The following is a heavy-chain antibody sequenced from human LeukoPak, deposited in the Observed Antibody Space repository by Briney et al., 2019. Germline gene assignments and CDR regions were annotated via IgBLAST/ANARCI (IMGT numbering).Heavy chain of an antibody. D-gene: IGHD3-22*01. CDR2: IYYSGST. CDR1: GGSISSYY. J-gene: IGHJ4*02. V-gene: IGHV4-59*12. CDR3: ARRIGGAPTKHSSGYI. Sequence: PSETLSLTCTVSGGSISSYYWSWIRQPPGKGLEWIGYIYYSGSTNYNPSLKSRVTISVDTSKNQFSLKLSSVTAADTAVYYCARRIGGAPTKHSSGYIWGQGTLVTVFS.